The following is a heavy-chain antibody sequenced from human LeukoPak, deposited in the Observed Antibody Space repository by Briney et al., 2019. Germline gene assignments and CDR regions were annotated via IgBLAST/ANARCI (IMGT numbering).Heavy chain of an antibody. CDR1: GFTFSSYE. CDR2: ISSSGSTR. V-gene: IGHV3-48*03. CDR3: ARERGERAYDFWSGYYYYYYMDV. Sequence: GGSLRLSCAASGFTFSSYEMNWVRQAPGKGLEWVSYISSSGSTRYYADSVKGRFTISRDNAKNSLYLQMNSLRAEDTAVYYCARERGERAYDFWSGYYYYYYMDVWGKGTTVTVSS. J-gene: IGHJ6*03. D-gene: IGHD3-3*01.